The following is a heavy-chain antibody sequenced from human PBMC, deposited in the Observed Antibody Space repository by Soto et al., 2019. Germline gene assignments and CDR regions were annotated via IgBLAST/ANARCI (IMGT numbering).Heavy chain of an antibody. CDR3: ARDRGANSGFDGPGDY. Sequence: GGSLRLSCAASGFTFSRYGMHWVRQAPGKGLEWVAVGWFDGKNKYYADSVKGRFTISRDNSDNTLYLQMNSLRAEDTALYYCARDRGANSGFDGPGDYWGQGIVVTVSS. D-gene: IGHD5-12*01. J-gene: IGHJ4*02. CDR1: GFTFSRYG. CDR2: GWFDGKNK. V-gene: IGHV3-33*01.